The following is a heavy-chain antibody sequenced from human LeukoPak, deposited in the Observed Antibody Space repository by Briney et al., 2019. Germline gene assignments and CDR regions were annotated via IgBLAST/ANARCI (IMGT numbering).Heavy chain of an antibody. V-gene: IGHV3-74*01. Sequence: GGSLRLSCAASGFTFSSYWMHWVRHAPGKGLVWVSRINSDGSSTSYADSVKGRFTISRDNAKNTLYLQMNSLRAEDTAVYYCARVVNDYYGSGAYYYMDVWGKGTTVTVSS. CDR3: ARVVNDYYGSGAYYYMDV. CDR2: INSDGSST. D-gene: IGHD3-10*01. J-gene: IGHJ6*03. CDR1: GFTFSSYW.